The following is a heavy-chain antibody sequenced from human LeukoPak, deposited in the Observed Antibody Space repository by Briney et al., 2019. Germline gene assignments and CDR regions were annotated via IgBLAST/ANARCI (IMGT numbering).Heavy chain of an antibody. CDR2: ISPNSGGT. V-gene: IGHV1-2*02. CDR1: VYTFTAYY. D-gene: IGHD7-27*01. J-gene: IGHJ2*01. CDR3: AIQPWGSGNNWYFDL. Sequence: GASVKVSCKASVYTFTAYYIHWVRQAPGQGLEWRGWISPNSGGTDYAQKFQGRVTMTRDTSISTAYVELSSLTSDDTAVYYCAIQPWGSGNNWYFDLWGRGTLVTVSS.